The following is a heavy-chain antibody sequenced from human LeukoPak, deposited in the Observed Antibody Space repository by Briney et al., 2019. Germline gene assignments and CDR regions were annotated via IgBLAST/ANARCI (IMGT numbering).Heavy chain of an antibody. J-gene: IGHJ4*02. CDR2: IKQDGSEK. Sequence: GGSLRLSCEASGLTFGRYWMTWVRQAPGKGLEWVANIKQDGSEKYYVDSVKGRFTISRDNAKNSLYLQMNSLRAEDTAIYYCAKDLLGDSFWGQGTLVTVSS. D-gene: IGHD3-22*01. CDR3: AKDLLGDSF. V-gene: IGHV3-7*01. CDR1: GLTFGRYW.